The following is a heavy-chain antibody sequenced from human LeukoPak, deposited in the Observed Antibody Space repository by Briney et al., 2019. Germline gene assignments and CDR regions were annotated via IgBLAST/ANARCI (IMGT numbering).Heavy chain of an antibody. J-gene: IGHJ4*02. Sequence: KPSETLSLTCTVSGGSISSYYWSWIRQPPGKGLEWIGYIYYSGSTNYNPSLKSRVTISVDTSKNQFSLKLSSVTAADTAVYYCARHRSEVLWFGESYYFDYWGQGTLVTVSS. CDR3: ARHRSEVLWFGESYYFDY. CDR2: IYYSGST. CDR1: GGSISSYY. V-gene: IGHV4-59*08. D-gene: IGHD3-10*01.